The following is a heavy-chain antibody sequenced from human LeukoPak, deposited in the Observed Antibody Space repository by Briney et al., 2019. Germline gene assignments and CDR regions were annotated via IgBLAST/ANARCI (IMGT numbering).Heavy chain of an antibody. CDR3: ARLREWELLSDY. D-gene: IGHD1-26*01. CDR2: IDPSDSYP. CDR1: GXSFTSYC. V-gene: IGHV5-10-1*01. J-gene: IGHJ4*02. Sequence: GESLKISSKGSGXSFTSYCISWVRQMPGKGLEWMGRIDPSDSYPNYSPSFQGHVTISADKSISTAYLQWSSLKASDTAMYYCARLREWELLSDYWGQGTLVTVSS.